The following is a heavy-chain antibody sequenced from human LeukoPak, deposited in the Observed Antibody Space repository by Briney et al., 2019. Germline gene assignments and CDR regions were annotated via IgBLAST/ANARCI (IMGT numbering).Heavy chain of an antibody. Sequence: ASVQVSCKASGYTFTSYAMHWVRQAPGQRLEWMGWINAGNGNTKYSQKFQGRVTITRDTSASTAYMELSSLRSEDTAVYYCARGSYDSSGFLRYYYYGMDVWGQGTTVTVSS. V-gene: IGHV1-3*01. J-gene: IGHJ6*02. CDR3: ARGSYDSSGFLRYYYYGMDV. D-gene: IGHD3-22*01. CDR1: GYTFTSYA. CDR2: INAGNGNT.